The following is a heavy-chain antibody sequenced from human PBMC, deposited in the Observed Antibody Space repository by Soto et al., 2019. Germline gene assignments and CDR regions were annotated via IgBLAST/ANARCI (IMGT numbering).Heavy chain of an antibody. CDR3: ARDLTTVTTYRFNYYYYGMDV. Sequence: ASVEVSCKASGYTFTSYYMHWVRQAPGQGLEWMGIINPSGGSTSYAQKFQGRVTMTRDTSTSTVYMELSSLRSEDTAVYYCARDLTTVTTYRFNYYYYGMDVWGQGTTVTVSS. CDR2: INPSGGST. D-gene: IGHD4-17*01. V-gene: IGHV1-46*01. J-gene: IGHJ6*02. CDR1: GYTFTSYY.